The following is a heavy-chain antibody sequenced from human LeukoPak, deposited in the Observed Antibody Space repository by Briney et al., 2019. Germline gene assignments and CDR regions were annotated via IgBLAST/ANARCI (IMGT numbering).Heavy chain of an antibody. V-gene: IGHV4-59*01. D-gene: IGHD6-13*01. CDR2: IYYSGST. J-gene: IGHJ4*02. CDR1: GGSISSYY. Sequence: PSETLSLTCTVSGGSISSYYWSWIRQLPGKGLEWIGYIYYSGSTNYNPSLKSRVTISVDTSKNQFSLKLSSVTAADTAVYYCARAAAGTGRFDYWGQGTLVTVS. CDR3: ARAAAGTGRFDY.